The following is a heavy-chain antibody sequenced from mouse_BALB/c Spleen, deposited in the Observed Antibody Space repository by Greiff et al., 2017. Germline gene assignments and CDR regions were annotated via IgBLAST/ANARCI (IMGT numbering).Heavy chain of an antibody. J-gene: IGHJ3*01. CDR3: ARRRTGMFAY. CDR1: GYSITSDYA. D-gene: IGHD4-1*01. Sequence: VQLQQSGPGLVKPSQSLSLTCTVTGYSITSDYAWNWIRQFPGNKLEWMGYISYSGSTSYNPSLKSRISITRDTSKNQFFLQLNSVTTEDTATYYCARRRTGMFAYWGQGTLVTVSA. CDR2: ISYSGST. V-gene: IGHV3-2*02.